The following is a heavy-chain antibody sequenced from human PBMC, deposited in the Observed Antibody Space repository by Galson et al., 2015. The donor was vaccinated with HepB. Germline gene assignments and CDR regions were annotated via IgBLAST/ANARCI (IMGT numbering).Heavy chain of an antibody. D-gene: IGHD3-3*01. J-gene: IGHJ6*02. CDR3: ARDQAAVYDFWSGYYTYYYYGMDV. V-gene: IGHV3-7*03. Sequence: PLRLACAASGFTFRSSRLSWVRQAPGKGLEWVGNIKQDGSDKYSVDAVKGRFTISRDNAKNSLYLQMNSLRAEDTAVYYCARDQAAVYDFWSGYYTYYYYGMDVWGQGTTVTVSS. CDR2: IKQDGSDK. CDR1: GFTFRSSR.